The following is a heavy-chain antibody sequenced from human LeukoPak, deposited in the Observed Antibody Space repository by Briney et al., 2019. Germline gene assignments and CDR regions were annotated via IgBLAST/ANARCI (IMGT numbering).Heavy chain of an antibody. J-gene: IGHJ4*02. CDR3: ARSWVSGYGTVIDY. V-gene: IGHV5-51*01. D-gene: IGHD5-18*01. CDR1: GYSLTNYW. Sequence: GESLKISWKGSGYSLTNYWIGGVGQMPGKGLEWMGIIYPGDSDTRYSPSFQGQVTISADKSISTAYLQWSSLRASDTAIYYCARSWVSGYGTVIDYWGQGTLVTVSS. CDR2: IYPGDSDT.